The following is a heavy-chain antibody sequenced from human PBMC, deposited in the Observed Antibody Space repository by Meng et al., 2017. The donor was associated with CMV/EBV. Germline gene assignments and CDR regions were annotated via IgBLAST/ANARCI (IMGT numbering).Heavy chain of an antibody. CDR1: GFTFSSYA. J-gene: IGHJ6*02. CDR2: IYSGGSST. Sequence: GGSLRLSCAASGFTFSSYAMSWVRQAPGKGLEWVSVIYSGGSSTYYADSVKGRFTISRDNSKNTLYLQMNSLRAEDTAVYYCAKGSFMITSGGVIARYGMDVWGQGTTVTVSS. V-gene: IGHV3-23*03. CDR3: AKGSFMITSGGVIARYGMDV. D-gene: IGHD3-16*02.